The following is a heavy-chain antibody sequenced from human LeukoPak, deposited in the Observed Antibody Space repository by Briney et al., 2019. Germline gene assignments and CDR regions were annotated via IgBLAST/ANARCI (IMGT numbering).Heavy chain of an antibody. Sequence: SETLSLICTVSGDSISSYYWTWIRQPPGKGLECIGYIYYTGSTNSNPSLKSRVTMSVDTSKNQFSLNLTSVTASDTAVYYCAGHRSGSSLDCWGQGTLVTVSS. CDR1: GDSISSYY. J-gene: IGHJ4*02. V-gene: IGHV4-59*08. CDR3: AGHRSGSSLDC. CDR2: IYYTGST. D-gene: IGHD6-13*01.